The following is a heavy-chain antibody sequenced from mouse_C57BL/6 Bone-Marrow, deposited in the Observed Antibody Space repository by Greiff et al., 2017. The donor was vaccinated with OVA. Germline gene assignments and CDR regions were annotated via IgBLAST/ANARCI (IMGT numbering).Heavy chain of an antibody. Sequence: EVQLQESGTVLARPGASVKMSCKTSGYTFTSYWMHWVKQRPGQGLEWIGAIYPGNSDTSYNQKFKGKAKLTAVTSASTAYMELSSLTNAESAVDYCTGTVVPYYAMDYWGQGTSVTVSS. CDR3: TGTVVPYYAMDY. CDR1: GYTFTSYW. J-gene: IGHJ4*01. D-gene: IGHD1-1*01. CDR2: IYPGNSDT. V-gene: IGHV1-5*01.